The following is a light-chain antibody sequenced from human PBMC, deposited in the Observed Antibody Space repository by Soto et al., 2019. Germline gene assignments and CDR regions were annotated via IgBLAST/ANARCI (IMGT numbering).Light chain of an antibody. CDR2: GDS. CDR1: NIGSKS. CDR3: QVWAGSSDEV. V-gene: IGLV3-21*02. J-gene: IGLJ2*01. Sequence: SYELTQPPSVSVAPGQTASITCGGNNIGSKSVQWYQQKPGQAPVLVVYGDSDRPSGIPERFSGSKSGSTATLTITRVEAGDEADYYCQVWAGSSDEVFGGGTKLTVL.